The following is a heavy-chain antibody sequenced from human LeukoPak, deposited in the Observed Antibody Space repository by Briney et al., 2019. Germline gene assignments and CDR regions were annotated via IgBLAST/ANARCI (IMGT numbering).Heavy chain of an antibody. D-gene: IGHD2-21*01. CDR1: GFTFSSYS. CDR2: ISSSSYI. Sequence: GGSLRLSCAASGFTFSSYSMNWVRQAPGKGLEWVSSISSSSYIYYADSAKGRFTISRDNAKNSLYLQMNSLRAEDTAVYYCARDPIAGAFDIWGQGTMVTVSS. J-gene: IGHJ3*02. V-gene: IGHV3-21*01. CDR3: ARDPIAGAFDI.